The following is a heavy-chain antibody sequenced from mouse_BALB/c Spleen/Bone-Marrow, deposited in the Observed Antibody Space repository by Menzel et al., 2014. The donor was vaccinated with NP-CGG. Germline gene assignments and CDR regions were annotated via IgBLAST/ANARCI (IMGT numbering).Heavy chain of an antibody. CDR2: IWGDGST. J-gene: IGHJ3*01. D-gene: IGHD3-3*01. V-gene: IGHV2-3*01. CDR3: RGGPWFAY. CDR1: GFSLTNYG. Sequence: VHLVESGPGLVAPSQSLSITCTVSGFSLTNYGISWVRQPPGKGLEWLGEIWGDGSTNYHSALISRLSISKDNSKSQVLLKLNSLQTDDTATYYCRGGPWFAYWGQGTLVTVSA.